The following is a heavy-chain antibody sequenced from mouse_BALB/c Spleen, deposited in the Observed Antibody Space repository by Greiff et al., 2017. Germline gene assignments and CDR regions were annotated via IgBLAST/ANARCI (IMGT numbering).Heavy chain of an antibody. Sequence: QVQLQQSGAELVRPGSSVKISCKASGYAFSSYWMNWVKQRPGQGLEWIGQIYPGDGDTNYNGKFKGKATLTADKSSSTAYMQLSSLTSEDSAVYCCARWSGSSEIYYDAMDYWGQGTSVTVSS. CDR1: GYAFSSYW. V-gene: IGHV1-80*01. D-gene: IGHD1-1*01. J-gene: IGHJ4*01. CDR3: ARWSGSSEIYYDAMDY. CDR2: IYPGDGDT.